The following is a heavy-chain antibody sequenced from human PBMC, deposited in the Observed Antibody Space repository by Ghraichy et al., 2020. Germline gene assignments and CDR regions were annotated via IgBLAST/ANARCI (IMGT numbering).Heavy chain of an antibody. V-gene: IGHV3-21*01. CDR2: ISSSSSYI. CDR1: GFTFSSYS. CDR3: ARAKGPYYYDSRGYYYNYYYYYGMDV. J-gene: IGHJ6*02. D-gene: IGHD3-22*01. Sequence: GGSLNISCAASGFTFSSYSMNWVRQAPGKGLEWVSSISSSSSYIYYADSVKGRFTISRDNAKNSLYLQMNSLRAEDTAVYYCARAKGPYYYDSRGYYYNYYYYYGMDVWGQGTTVTVSS.